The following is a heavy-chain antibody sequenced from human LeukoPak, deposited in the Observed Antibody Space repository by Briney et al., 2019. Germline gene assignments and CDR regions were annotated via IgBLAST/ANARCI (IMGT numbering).Heavy chain of an antibody. CDR1: GFIVSSNY. Sequence: GGSLRLSCAASGFIVSSNYMSWVRQAPGKGLEWVSVIYSGGSTYYADSVKGRFTIFRDNSKNILYLQMNSLRAEDTALYYCARDLYSSGFFDYWGQGTLVTVSS. J-gene: IGHJ4*02. D-gene: IGHD3-22*01. CDR2: IYSGGST. V-gene: IGHV3-53*01. CDR3: ARDLYSSGFFDY.